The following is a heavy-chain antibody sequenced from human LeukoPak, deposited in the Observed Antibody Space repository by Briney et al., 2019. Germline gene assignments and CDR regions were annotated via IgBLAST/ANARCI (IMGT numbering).Heavy chain of an antibody. D-gene: IGHD3-22*01. CDR3: ARVSPYDSSGYYGVGAFDI. CDR1: GFTFSSYW. J-gene: IGHJ3*02. CDR2: INSDGSST. Sequence: GGSLRLSCAASGFTFSSYWMHWVRQAPGKGLVWVSRINSDGSSTSYADSVKGRSTISRDNAKNTLYLQMNSLRAEDTAVYYCARVSPYDSSGYYGVGAFDIWGQGTMVTVSS. V-gene: IGHV3-74*01.